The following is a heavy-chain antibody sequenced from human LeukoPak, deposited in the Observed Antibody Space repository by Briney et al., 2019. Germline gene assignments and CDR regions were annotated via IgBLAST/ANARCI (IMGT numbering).Heavy chain of an antibody. J-gene: IGHJ6*02. CDR1: GFTFSSYS. Sequence: GGSLRLSCAASGFTFSSYSMNWVRQAPGKGLEWVSSISSSSSYIYYADSVKGRFTISRDNAKNSLYLQMNSLRAEDTAVYYCARETLPDIVVVPAAMPGYYYYYYGMDVWGQGTTVTVSS. V-gene: IGHV3-21*01. CDR2: ISSSSSYI. CDR3: ARETLPDIVVVPAAMPGYYYYYYGMDV. D-gene: IGHD2-2*01.